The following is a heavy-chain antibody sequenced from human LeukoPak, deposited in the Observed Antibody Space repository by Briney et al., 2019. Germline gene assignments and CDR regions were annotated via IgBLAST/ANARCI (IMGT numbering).Heavy chain of an antibody. CDR1: GGTFSSYA. Sequence: SVKVSCKASGGTFSSYAISWVRQAPGQGLEWMGGIIPIFGTANYAQKFQGRVTITADESTSTAYMELSSLRSEETAVYYCARARGRNIVVVPAAIYYFDYWGQGTLVTVSS. J-gene: IGHJ4*02. CDR2: IIPIFGTA. V-gene: IGHV1-69*13. CDR3: ARARGRNIVVVPAAIYYFDY. D-gene: IGHD2-2*02.